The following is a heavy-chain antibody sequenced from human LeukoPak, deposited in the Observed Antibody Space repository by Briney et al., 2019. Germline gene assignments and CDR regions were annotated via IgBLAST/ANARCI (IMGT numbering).Heavy chain of an antibody. V-gene: IGHV4-59*01. CDR3: ARAYGSYSFDY. Sequence: PSETLSLTCTVSGGSISSYYWNWIRQPPGKGLEWIGYGSYSGSTDYNPSLMSRVTISVDTSKNQFSLKLSSVTAADTAVYYCARAYGSYSFDYWGQGTLVTVSS. CDR1: GGSISSYY. CDR2: GSYSGST. J-gene: IGHJ4*02. D-gene: IGHD1-26*01.